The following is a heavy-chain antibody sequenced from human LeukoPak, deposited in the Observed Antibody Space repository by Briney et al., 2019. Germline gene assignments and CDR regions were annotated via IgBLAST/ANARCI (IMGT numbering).Heavy chain of an antibody. D-gene: IGHD6-25*01. CDR2: IYYSGST. CDR1: GGSISSYY. CDR3: AREYSSDMYV. J-gene: IGHJ6*03. V-gene: IGHV4-59*12. Sequence: SETLSLTCTVSGGSISSYYWSWIRQPPGKGPEWIGYIYYSGSTNYNPSLKSRVTISVDTSKNQFSLKLSSVTAADTAVYYCAREYSSDMYVWGKGTTVTVSS.